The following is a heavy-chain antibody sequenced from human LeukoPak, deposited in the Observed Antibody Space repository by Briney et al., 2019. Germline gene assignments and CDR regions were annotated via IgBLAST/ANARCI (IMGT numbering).Heavy chain of an antibody. CDR2: IDPKSGGT. J-gene: IGHJ4*02. V-gene: IGHV1-2*02. Sequence: ASVKVSCKASGYTFIDYYMHWVRQAPGQGLEWMGRIDPKSGGTSYAQKFQGRVTMTVDTSITTAYMALNSLRSDDTAIYYCARLALSGIDYWGQGTLVTVSS. CDR3: ARLALSGIDY. D-gene: IGHD1-1*01. CDR1: GYTFIDYY.